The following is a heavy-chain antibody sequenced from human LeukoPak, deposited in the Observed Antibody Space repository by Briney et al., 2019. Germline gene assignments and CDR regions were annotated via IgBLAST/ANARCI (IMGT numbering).Heavy chain of an antibody. CDR3: ARSQADFWSGYLHMVHYYYYYMDV. CDR2: MFLSGSTNYYPSLSGST. CDR1: GGSISSGSYY. Sequence: PSQTLSLTCTVSGGSISSGSYYWSWIRQPAGKGLEWIGRMFLSGSTNYYPSLSGSTNYNPSLKSRVTISVDTSKNQFSLKLSSVTAADTAVYYCARSQADFWSGYLHMVHYYYYYMDVWGKGTTVTVSS. D-gene: IGHD3-3*01. V-gene: IGHV4-61*02. J-gene: IGHJ6*03.